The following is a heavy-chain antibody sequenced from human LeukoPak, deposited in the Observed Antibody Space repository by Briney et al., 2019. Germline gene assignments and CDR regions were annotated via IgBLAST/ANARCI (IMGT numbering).Heavy chain of an antibody. CDR2: ISAGGDDT. Sequence: GGSLRLSCAASGLKYFSNYPMSWVRQAPGKGLEWVSTISAGGDDTKYAVSVKGRFTISRDNSRDTLFLQMNSLSAEDTGVYFCARDILSGDYSGFWGQGTLVTVSS. CDR1: GLKYFSNYP. J-gene: IGHJ4*02. CDR3: ARDILSGDYSGF. D-gene: IGHD3-9*01. V-gene: IGHV3-23*01.